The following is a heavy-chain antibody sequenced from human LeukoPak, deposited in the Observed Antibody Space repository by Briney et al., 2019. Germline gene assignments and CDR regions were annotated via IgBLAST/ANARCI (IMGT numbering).Heavy chain of an antibody. Sequence: SGGSLRLSCAASGFTFNNYAMSWVRQAPGKGLEWVSTISGSGDSTHYADSVKGRFTISRDNSKNTLYMQMNSLRVEDTAVYYCVKGCSYTGCYTSGNWGRGTLVTVSS. D-gene: IGHD2-15*01. CDR1: GFTFNNYA. CDR2: ISGSGDST. V-gene: IGHV3-23*01. CDR3: VKGCSYTGCYTSGN. J-gene: IGHJ4*02.